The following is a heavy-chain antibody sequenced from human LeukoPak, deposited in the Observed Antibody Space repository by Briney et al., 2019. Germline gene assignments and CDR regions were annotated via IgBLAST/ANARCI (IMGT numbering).Heavy chain of an antibody. Sequence: QPGGSLRLSCAASGFTFSSYAMSWVRQAPGKGLEWVSAISGSGGSTYYADSVKGRFTISRDNSKNTLYLQMNSLRAEDTAVYYCAKGGAWDIVVVVAATYKDYWGQGTLVTVSS. CDR3: AKGGAWDIVVVVAATYKDY. CDR1: GFTFSSYA. V-gene: IGHV3-23*01. D-gene: IGHD2-15*01. J-gene: IGHJ4*02. CDR2: ISGSGGST.